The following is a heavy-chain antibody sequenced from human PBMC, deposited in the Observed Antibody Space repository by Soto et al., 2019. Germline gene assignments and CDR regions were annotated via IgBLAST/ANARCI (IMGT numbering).Heavy chain of an antibody. CDR2: ISAYNGNT. V-gene: IGHV1-18*01. D-gene: IGHD4-17*01. CDR1: GYTFTGYA. Sequence: QVQLVQSGAEVKKPGASVKVACRTSGYTFTGYAFSWVRRAPGQGLEWMGWISAYNGNTKYAQRFQDRLTMTTDTSTSTAYMELRSLTSDVTAVYYGARCSTGYGDYGLSLGYWGQGTLVTVSS. J-gene: IGHJ4*02. CDR3: ARCSTGYGDYGLSLGY.